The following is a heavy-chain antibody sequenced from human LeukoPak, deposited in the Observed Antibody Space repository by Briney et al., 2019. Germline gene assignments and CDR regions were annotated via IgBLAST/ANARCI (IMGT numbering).Heavy chain of an antibody. Sequence: ASVKVSCKASGYPFRSYGISWVRQAPGQGLQWMGWISIFNGNTKYSQALQDRVTVTTDTSTNTAYMELRSLRSDDTAVYYCTRDCSGGTCRFDPWGQGTLVTVSS. J-gene: IGHJ5*02. CDR3: TRDCSGGTCRFDP. D-gene: IGHD2-15*01. CDR2: ISIFNGNT. V-gene: IGHV1-18*01. CDR1: GYPFRSYG.